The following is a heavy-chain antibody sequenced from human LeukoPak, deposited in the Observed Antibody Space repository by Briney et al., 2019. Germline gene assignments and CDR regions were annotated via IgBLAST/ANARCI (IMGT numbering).Heavy chain of an antibody. D-gene: IGHD3-10*01. CDR3: ARDAMVRGVSLRGGPRNWFDP. V-gene: IGHV1-46*01. Sequence: ASVKVSCKASGYTFTSYYMHWVRQAPGQGLEWMGIINPSGGSTSYAQKFQGRVTMTRDTSTSTVYMELSSLRSEDTAVYYCARDAMVRGVSLRGGPRNWFDPWGQGTLVTVSS. CDR1: GYTFTSYY. CDR2: INPSGGST. J-gene: IGHJ5*02.